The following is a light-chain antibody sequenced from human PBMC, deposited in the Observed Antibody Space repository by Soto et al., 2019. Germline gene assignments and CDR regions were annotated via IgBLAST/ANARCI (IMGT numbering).Light chain of an antibody. CDR3: QQRSSWPDT. J-gene: IGKJ2*01. CDR2: DAS. CDR1: QSVRSY. V-gene: IGKV3-11*01. Sequence: EIVLTQSPATLSLSPGERATLSCRASQSVRSYLAWFQHKPGQAPRLLIYDASNRATGLPPRFSGSGSGTDFTLTISSLEPEDFAVYYCQQRSSWPDTFGQGTKVEI.